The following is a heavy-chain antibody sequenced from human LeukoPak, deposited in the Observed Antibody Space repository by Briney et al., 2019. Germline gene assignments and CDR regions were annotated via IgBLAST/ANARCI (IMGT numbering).Heavy chain of an antibody. CDR3: AKDRQVVPAAIPLL. J-gene: IGHJ4*02. D-gene: IGHD2-2*01. CDR2: ITGSGANT. V-gene: IGHV3-23*01. Sequence: PGGSLRLSCAASGFSFDHYAMSWVRQAPGKGLEWVSTITGSGANTYYADSFKGRFTITRDNSKNTLYLQMNSLRAEDTAVYYCAKDRQVVPAAIPLLWGQGTLVTVSS. CDR1: GFSFDHYA.